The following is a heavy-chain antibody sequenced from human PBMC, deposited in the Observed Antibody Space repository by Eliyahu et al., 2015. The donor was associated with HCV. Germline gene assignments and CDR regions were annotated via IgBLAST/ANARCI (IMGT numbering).Heavy chain of an antibody. Sequence: QITLKESGPTLVKPTQTLTLTCTVSGFSLSTNGVGVGWIRQPPGKALEWLASVYWDDDTRQRTSLMSRLTITKDTSKNQVVLTMTNMDPVDTATYYCARRPSWGSGNYVFDYWGQGTLVTVSS. CDR2: VYWDDDT. J-gene: IGHJ4*02. D-gene: IGHD3-10*01. CDR3: ARRPSWGSGNYVFDY. CDR1: GFSLSTNGVG. V-gene: IGHV2-5*02.